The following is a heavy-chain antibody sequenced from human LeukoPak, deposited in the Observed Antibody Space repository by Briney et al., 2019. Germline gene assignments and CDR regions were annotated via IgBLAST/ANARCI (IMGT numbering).Heavy chain of an antibody. J-gene: IGHJ6*02. Sequence: GASVKVSCKASGGTFSSYAISWVRQAPGQGLEWMGRIIPILGIANYAQKFQGRVTITADKSTSTAYMELSSLRSEDTAVYYCARLGGGYDFWSGYYSVCYCYYGMDVWGQGTTVTVSS. V-gene: IGHV1-69*04. CDR1: GGTFSSYA. D-gene: IGHD3-3*01. CDR2: IIPILGIA. CDR3: ARLGGGYDFWSGYYSVCYCYYGMDV.